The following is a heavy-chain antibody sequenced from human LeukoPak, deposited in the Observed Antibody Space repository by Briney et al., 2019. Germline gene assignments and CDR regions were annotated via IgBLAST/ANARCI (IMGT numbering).Heavy chain of an antibody. CDR1: GFTFSSYA. D-gene: IGHD5-18*01. CDR3: ARGGYSYGGDFDY. CDR2: ISYDGSNK. J-gene: IGHJ4*02. Sequence: GGSLRLSCAASGFTFSSYAMHWVRQAPGKGLEWVAVISYDGSNKYYADSVKGRFTISRDNAKNSLYLQMNSLRAEDTAVYYCARGGYSYGGDFDYWGQGTLVTVSS. V-gene: IGHV3-30*04.